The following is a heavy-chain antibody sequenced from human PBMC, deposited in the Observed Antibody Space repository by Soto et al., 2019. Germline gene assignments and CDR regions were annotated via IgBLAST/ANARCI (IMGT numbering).Heavy chain of an antibody. CDR3: ARTPYCDILVRFDP. J-gene: IGHJ5*02. D-gene: IGHD3-9*01. Sequence: SETLSLTCAAYGGSFSGYYWSWIRQPPGKGLEWIGEINHSGSTNYNPSLKSRVTISVDTSKNQFSLKLSSVTAADTAVYYCARTPYCDILVRFDPWGKGTLVTVSS. V-gene: IGHV4-34*01. CDR2: INHSGST. CDR1: GGSFSGYY.